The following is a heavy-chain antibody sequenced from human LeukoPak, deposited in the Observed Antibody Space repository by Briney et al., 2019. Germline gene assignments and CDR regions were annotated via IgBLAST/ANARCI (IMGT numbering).Heavy chain of an antibody. J-gene: IGHJ3*02. CDR3: ARDSVAVEYIDAFDI. CDR2: IYYSGST. CDR1: GGSISSYY. D-gene: IGHD6-19*01. V-gene: IGHV4-59*01. Sequence: KPSETLSLTCSVSGGSISSYYWSLIRQPPGLGLAWNRYIYYSGSTNYKPSLKSRVTISVDTSKNQFSLKLSSVTAADTAVYYCARDSVAVEYIDAFDIWGQGTMVTVSS.